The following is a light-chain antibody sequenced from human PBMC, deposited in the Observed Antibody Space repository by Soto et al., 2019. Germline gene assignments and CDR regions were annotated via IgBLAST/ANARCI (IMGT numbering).Light chain of an antibody. CDR3: QQSSTTLIT. CDR1: QSIHGY. V-gene: IGKV1-39*01. Sequence: DIQMTQTPSSLSASVGDRVTITCRASQSIHGYLNWYQQKPGKAPELLIYTTSNLHGGAPSRFSGSGSGTEFTLTISSLQPEDFATYYCQQSSTTLITFGQGTRLDIK. CDR2: TTS. J-gene: IGKJ5*01.